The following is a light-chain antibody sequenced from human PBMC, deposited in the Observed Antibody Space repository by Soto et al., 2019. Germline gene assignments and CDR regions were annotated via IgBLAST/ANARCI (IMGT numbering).Light chain of an antibody. CDR1: QGIRND. CDR2: AAS. CDR3: QQSNSPPLT. J-gene: IGKJ1*01. V-gene: IGKV1-17*02. Sequence: DIPMTLSPSSMSASVGDRVTITCRASQGIRNDLGWYQQKPGKAPKRLIYAASSLQSGVPSRFSGSGSGTELTITISNLQPEDFETYYCQQSNSPPLTFGQGTKVDIK.